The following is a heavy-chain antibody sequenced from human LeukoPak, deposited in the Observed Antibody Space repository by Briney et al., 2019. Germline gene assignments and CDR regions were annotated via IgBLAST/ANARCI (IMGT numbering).Heavy chain of an antibody. CDR3: ARVRYYYDSSGYSPGFEYDYMDV. CDR2: IIPICGTA. J-gene: IGHJ6*03. V-gene: IGHV1-69*01. D-gene: IGHD3-22*01. CDR1: GFTFSSYA. Sequence: GGSLRLSCAASGFTFSSYAVSWVRQAPGQGLEWMGGIIPICGTANYAQKFQGRVTITADESTGTAYMELSSLRSEDTAVYYCARVRYYYDSSGYSPGFEYDYMDVWGKGTTVTVSS.